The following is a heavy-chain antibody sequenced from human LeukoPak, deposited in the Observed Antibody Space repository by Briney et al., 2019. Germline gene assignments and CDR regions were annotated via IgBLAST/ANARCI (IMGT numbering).Heavy chain of an antibody. Sequence: ASVKVSCKASGYTFTGYYMHWVQQAPGQGLEWMGWINPNSGGTNYQGRVTMTRDTSISTAYMELSRLRSDDTAVYYCARDLGGLSGDYWGQGTLVTVSS. D-gene: IGHD1-26*01. CDR3: ARDLGGLSGDY. J-gene: IGHJ4*02. V-gene: IGHV1-2*02. CDR1: GYTFTGYY. CDR2: INPNSGGT.